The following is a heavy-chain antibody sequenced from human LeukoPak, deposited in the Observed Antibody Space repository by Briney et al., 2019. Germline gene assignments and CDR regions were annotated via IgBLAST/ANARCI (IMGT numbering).Heavy chain of an antibody. J-gene: IGHJ4*02. CDR3: ARDSTAYFFYY. Sequence: GGSLRLSCAASGFTFSTYSMNWARQAPGKGLEWVSYIGRRSSIIYYADSVKGRFTVSRDNAKNLLYLQMNSLRAEDTAVYFCARDSTAYFFYYWGQGTLVTVSS. D-gene: IGHD3-22*01. V-gene: IGHV3-48*01. CDR1: GFTFSTYS. CDR2: IGRRSSII.